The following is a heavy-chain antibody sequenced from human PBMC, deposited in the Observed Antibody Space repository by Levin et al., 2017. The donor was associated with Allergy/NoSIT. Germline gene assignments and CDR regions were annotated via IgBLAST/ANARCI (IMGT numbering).Heavy chain of an antibody. CDR2: IYSNGAT. CDR3: AREEYSSSSS. J-gene: IGHJ4*02. CDR1: GFSVRSNY. V-gene: IGHV3-53*01. D-gene: IGHD2-2*01. Sequence: PGGSLRLSCAASGFSVRSNYMSWVRQAPGKGLEWVSVIYSNGATYYAGSVKGRFTISRDNSKNTVYLQMNSLRAEDTAVYYCAREEYSSSSSWGQGTLVTVSS.